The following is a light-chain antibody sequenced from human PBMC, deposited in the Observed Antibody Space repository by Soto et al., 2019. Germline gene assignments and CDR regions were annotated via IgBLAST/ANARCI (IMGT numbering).Light chain of an antibody. CDR3: QPYNNWPLT. CDR1: QSVSSD. V-gene: IGKV3-15*01. J-gene: IGKJ4*01. CDR2: GAS. Sequence: EIVMTQSPATLSVSPGERATLSCRASQSVSSDLAWYHQKPGQAPRLLIYGASTRATGIPARFRGSRSGPEFTLTINSLQSEDFAIYYCQPYNNWPLTFGGGTKVDIK.